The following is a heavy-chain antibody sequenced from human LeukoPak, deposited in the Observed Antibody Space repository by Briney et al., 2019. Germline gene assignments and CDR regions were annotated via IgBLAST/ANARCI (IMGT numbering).Heavy chain of an antibody. CDR3: ATTSPQTDDYRSKGAMAV. CDR2: IFRSGSYM. Sequence: GGSLRLSCAASGFPFSSYSMNWVRQAPGKGLEWVSSIFRSGSYMFYADSVKGRFTISRDNAKSSLYLRMNSLRAEDTAVYYCATTSPQTDDYRSKGAMAVWGQGTTVTVSS. D-gene: IGHD4-11*01. J-gene: IGHJ6*02. CDR1: GFPFSSYS. V-gene: IGHV3-21*06.